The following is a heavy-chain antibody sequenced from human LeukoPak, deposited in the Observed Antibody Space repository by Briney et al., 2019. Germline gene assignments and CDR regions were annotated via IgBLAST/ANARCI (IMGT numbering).Heavy chain of an antibody. Sequence: ASVKVSCKASGGTFSSYAISWVRQAPGQGLEWMGGIIPIFGTANYAQKFQGRVTITADKSTSTAYRELSSLRSEDTAVYYCARSGVAYYYDSSGPRYFQHWGQGTLVTVSS. J-gene: IGHJ1*01. CDR1: GGTFSSYA. CDR3: ARSGVAYYYDSSGPRYFQH. CDR2: IIPIFGTA. D-gene: IGHD3-22*01. V-gene: IGHV1-69*06.